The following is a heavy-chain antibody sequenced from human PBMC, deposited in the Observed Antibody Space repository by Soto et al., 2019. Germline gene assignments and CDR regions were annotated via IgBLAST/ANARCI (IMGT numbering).Heavy chain of an antibody. CDR1: GGSISSSNW. V-gene: IGHV4-4*02. Sequence: QVQLQESGPGLVKPSGTLSLTCAVSGGSISSSNWWSWVRQPPGKGLEWIGAIYHSGSTNYNPSIKSRVIISVEKSKNQCSLKLSSVTAADTALYYCAGAGTYYDFGSGYYHHYYGMDVWGQGTTVTVSS. CDR3: AGAGTYYDFGSGYYHHYYGMDV. CDR2: IYHSGST. D-gene: IGHD3-3*01. J-gene: IGHJ6*02.